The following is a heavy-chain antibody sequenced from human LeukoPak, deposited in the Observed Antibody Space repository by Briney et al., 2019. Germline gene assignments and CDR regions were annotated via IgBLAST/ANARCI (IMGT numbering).Heavy chain of an antibody. J-gene: IGHJ4*02. CDR3: ARAGRSYDFDY. Sequence: SETLSLTCTVSGYSISSGYYWGWIRQPPGKGLEWIGSIYHSGSTYYNPSLKSRVTISVDTSKNQFSLKLSSVTAADTAVYYCARAGRSYDFDYWGQGTLVTVSS. D-gene: IGHD1-26*01. CDR2: IYHSGST. CDR1: GYSISSGYY. V-gene: IGHV4-38-2*02.